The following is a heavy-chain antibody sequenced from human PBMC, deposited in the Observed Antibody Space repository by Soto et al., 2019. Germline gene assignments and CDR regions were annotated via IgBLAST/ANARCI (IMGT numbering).Heavy chain of an antibody. CDR1: GGSISSGGYY. CDR3: ARGVGYCSGGSCYPDDAFDI. V-gene: IGHV4-31*03. D-gene: IGHD2-15*01. CDR2: IYYSGST. Sequence: SETLSLTCTVSGGSISSGGYYWSWIRQHPGKGLEWIGYIYYSGSTYYNPSLKSRVTISVDTSKNQFSLKLSSVTAADTAVYYCARGVGYCSGGSCYPDDAFDISGQGTMVTVSS. J-gene: IGHJ3*02.